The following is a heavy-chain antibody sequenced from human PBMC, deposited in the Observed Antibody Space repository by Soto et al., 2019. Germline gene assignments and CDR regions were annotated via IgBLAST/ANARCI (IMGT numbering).Heavy chain of an antibody. CDR1: GGSFSGYY. J-gene: IGHJ6*03. Sequence: QVQLQQWGAGLLKPSETLSLTCAVYGGSFSGYYWSWIRQPPGKGLEWIGEINHSGSTNYNPSLKSRVTISVDTSKNQFSLQLSSVTAADTAVYYCARGPTHTRIHYYYYYMDVWGKGTTVTVSS. V-gene: IGHV4-34*01. CDR3: ARGPTHTRIHYYYYYMDV. CDR2: INHSGST. D-gene: IGHD2-2*02.